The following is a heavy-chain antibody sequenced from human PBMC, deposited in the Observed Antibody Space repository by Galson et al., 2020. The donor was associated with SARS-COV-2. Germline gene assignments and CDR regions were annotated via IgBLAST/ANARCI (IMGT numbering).Heavy chain of an antibody. CDR2: IYTSGST. J-gene: IGHJ1*01. Sequence: SQTLSLTCTVSGGSISSGSFYWSWIRQPAGKGLEWLRRIYTSGSTNYNPSLKSRVTISGDTSKNQVSLKLTSVTAVDTAVYFCAREAATGLVVPAAMGYFQHWGQGTLVTVSS. D-gene: IGHD2-2*01. CDR1: GGSISSGSFY. CDR3: AREAATGLVVPAAMGYFQH. V-gene: IGHV4-61*02.